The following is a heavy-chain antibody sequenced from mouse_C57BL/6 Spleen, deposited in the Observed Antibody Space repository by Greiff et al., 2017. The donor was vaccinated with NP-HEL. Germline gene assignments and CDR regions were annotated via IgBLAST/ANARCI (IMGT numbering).Heavy chain of an antibody. CDR2: IYPGDGDT. Sequence: VQLQQSGPELVKPGASVKISCKASGYAFSSSWMNWVKQRPGKGLEWIGRIYPGDGDTNYNGKFKGKATLTADKSSSTAYMQLSSLTSEDSAVYFCLYDYDGRDFDYWGQGTTLTVSS. V-gene: IGHV1-82*01. CDR3: LYDYDGRDFDY. CDR1: GYAFSSSW. D-gene: IGHD2-4*01. J-gene: IGHJ2*01.